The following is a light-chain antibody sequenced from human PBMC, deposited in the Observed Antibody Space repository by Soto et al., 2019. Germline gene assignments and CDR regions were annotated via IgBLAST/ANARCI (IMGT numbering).Light chain of an antibody. Sequence: QSALTQPASVSGSPGQSITISCTGTSSDIGSYTLVSWYHQHPGKAPKVMIYEVDKWPSGVSTRFSGSRSGNTASLTISGLQAEDEADYFCCSYAGGFTYVFGTGTKLTVL. V-gene: IGLV2-23*02. CDR3: CSYAGGFTYV. CDR1: SSDIGSYTL. J-gene: IGLJ1*01. CDR2: EVD.